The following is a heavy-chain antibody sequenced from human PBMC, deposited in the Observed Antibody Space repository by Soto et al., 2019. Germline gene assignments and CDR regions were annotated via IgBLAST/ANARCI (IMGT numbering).Heavy chain of an antibody. J-gene: IGHJ5*02. D-gene: IGHD3-22*01. CDR3: ARGSYYYDSSGYYHH. V-gene: IGHV4-30-4*01. CDR2: IYYSGST. Sequence: QVQLQESGPGLVKPSQTLSLTCTVSGGSISSGDYYWSWIRQPPGKGLEWIGYIYYSGSTYYNPSLKSRVTISVDTSKNQFSRKLSSVTAADTAVYYCARGSYYYDSSGYYHHWGQGTLVTVSS. CDR1: GGSISSGDYY.